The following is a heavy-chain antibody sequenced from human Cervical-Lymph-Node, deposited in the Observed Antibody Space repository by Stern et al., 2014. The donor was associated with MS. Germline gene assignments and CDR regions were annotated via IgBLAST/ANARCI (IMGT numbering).Heavy chain of an antibody. CDR3: AREYDYGMWFDY. CDR2: IYYSGSA. CDR1: GGSISSGDYY. Sequence: QVQLQESGPGLVKPSQTLSLTCTVYGGSISSGDYYWSWIRQPPAKGLEWIGYIYYSGSAYYNPSLKSRVTISVDTSKNQFSLKLSSVTAADTAVYYCAREYDYGMWFDYWGQGTLVTVSS. D-gene: IGHD4-17*01. J-gene: IGHJ4*02. V-gene: IGHV4-30-4*01.